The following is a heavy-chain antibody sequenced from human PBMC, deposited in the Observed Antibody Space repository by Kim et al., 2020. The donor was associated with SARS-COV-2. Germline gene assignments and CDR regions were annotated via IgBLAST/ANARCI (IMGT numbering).Heavy chain of an antibody. J-gene: IGHJ4*02. D-gene: IGHD6-13*01. Sequence: YDADPTKGRLTIPRDNSKNPLYLQMNSLRAEDTAVYYCARDSSSWSDFDYWGQGTLVTVSS. V-gene: IGHV3-30*01. CDR3: ARDSSSWSDFDY.